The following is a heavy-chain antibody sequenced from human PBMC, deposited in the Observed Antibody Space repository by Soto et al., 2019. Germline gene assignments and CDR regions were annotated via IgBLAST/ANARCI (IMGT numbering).Heavy chain of an antibody. J-gene: IGHJ2*01. CDR3: AKGWGSRHYDVWSGYPDWYFDL. CDR1: GFTFSSYA. CDR2: ISGSGGST. D-gene: IGHD3-3*01. V-gene: IGHV3-23*01. Sequence: EVQLLESGGGLVQPGGSLRLSCAASGFTFSSYAMSWVRQAPGKGLEWVSAISGSGGSTYYADSVKGRFTISRDKSKSTRYLQMSSLRAEDTAVYDCAKGWGSRHYDVWSGYPDWYFDLWGRGTLVTVCS.